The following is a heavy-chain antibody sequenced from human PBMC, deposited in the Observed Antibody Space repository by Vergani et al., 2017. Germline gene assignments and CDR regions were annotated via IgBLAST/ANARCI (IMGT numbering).Heavy chain of an antibody. V-gene: IGHV3-15*01. CDR3: TTQYSYGASDY. CDR1: GFTFSNAW. D-gene: IGHD5-18*01. J-gene: IGHJ4*02. Sequence: EVQLVESGGGLVKPGGSLKLSCGTSGFTFSNAWMTWVRQAPGMGLQWVGLIRSKTDGGTTDYAAPVKGRFTISREDSKNTLYLQMNSLRTEDTAVYYCTTQYSYGASDYWGQGTLVTVSS. CDR2: IRSKTDGGTT.